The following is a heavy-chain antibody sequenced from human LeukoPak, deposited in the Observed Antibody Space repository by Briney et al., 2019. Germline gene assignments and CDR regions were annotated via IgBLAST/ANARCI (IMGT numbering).Heavy chain of an antibody. J-gene: IGHJ4*02. D-gene: IGHD2-15*01. CDR1: GFTFSSYW. CDR2: IKQDGSEK. V-gene: IGHV3-7*01. Sequence: GGSLRLSCAASGFTFSSYWMSWVRQAPGKGLEWVANIKQDGSEKYYVDSVKGRFTISRDNAKNSLYLQMNSLRAEDTAVYYCARDRSGGSCYVGDYWGQGTLVTVSS. CDR3: ARDRSGGSCYVGDY.